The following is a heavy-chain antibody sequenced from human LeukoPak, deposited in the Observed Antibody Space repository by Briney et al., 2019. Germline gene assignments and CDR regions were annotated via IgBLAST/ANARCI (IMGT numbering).Heavy chain of an antibody. CDR3: AKDEPASYSPSDD. Sequence: PGGSLRLSCAASGFTFNNYAMHWVRQAPGKGLNWVAFISYDGSDKYFADSVKGRFTISRDNSKNTLYLQMNSLRPEDTAVYYCAKDEPASYSPSDDWGQGTLVTVSS. D-gene: IGHD3-10*01. V-gene: IGHV3-30*18. J-gene: IGHJ4*02. CDR2: ISYDGSDK. CDR1: GFTFNNYA.